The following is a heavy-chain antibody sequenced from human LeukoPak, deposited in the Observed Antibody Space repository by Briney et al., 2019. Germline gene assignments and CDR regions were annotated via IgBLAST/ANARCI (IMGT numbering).Heavy chain of an antibody. CDR3: ARVAYDSSGYYGFD. CDR2: INHRGST. D-gene: IGHD3-22*01. J-gene: IGHJ4*02. Sequence: SETLSLTCAVYGGSFSGYYWSWIRQPPGKGLEWIGEINHRGSTNYNPSLKSRVTISVDTSKNQFSLKLSSVTAADTAVYYCARVAYDSSGYYGFDWGQGTLVTVSS. CDR1: GGSFSGYY. V-gene: IGHV4-34*01.